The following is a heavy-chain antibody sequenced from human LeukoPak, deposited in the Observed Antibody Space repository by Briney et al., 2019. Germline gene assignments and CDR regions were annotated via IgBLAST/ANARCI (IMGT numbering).Heavy chain of an antibody. CDR2: MNPNSGGT. V-gene: IGHV1-2*02. CDR3: ARDLVVPAATLDY. CDR1: GYTFTSYD. Sequence: ASVKVSCKASGYTFTSYDINWVRQATGQGLEWMGWMNPNSGGTNYAQKFQGRVTMTRDTSISTAYMELSRLRSDDTAVYYCARDLVVPAATLDYWGQGTLVTVSS. D-gene: IGHD2-2*01. J-gene: IGHJ4*02.